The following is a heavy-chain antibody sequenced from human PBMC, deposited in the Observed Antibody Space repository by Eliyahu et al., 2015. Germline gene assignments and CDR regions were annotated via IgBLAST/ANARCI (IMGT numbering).Heavy chain of an antibody. V-gene: IGHV2-70*04. CDR1: GFSXSTSXMR. CDR2: IDWXDDK. J-gene: IGHJ4*02. D-gene: IGHD3-22*01. Sequence: QVTLKESGPALVKPTQTLTLTCXFSGFSXSTSXMRXXCIRQPPGKALEWLARIDWXDDKFYSTSLKTRLTISKDTSKNQVVLTLTNIDPVDTATYYCARIRRLESSSGYYFDYWGQGILVTVSS. CDR3: ARIRRLESSSGYYFDY.